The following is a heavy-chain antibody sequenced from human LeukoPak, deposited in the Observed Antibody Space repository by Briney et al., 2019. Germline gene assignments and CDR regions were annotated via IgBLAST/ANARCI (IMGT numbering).Heavy chain of an antibody. V-gene: IGHV4-59*08. CDR2: IYYSGST. J-gene: IGHJ4*02. Sequence: SETLSLTCTVSDGSISSYYWSWIRQPPGKGLEWIGYIYYSGSTYYNPSLKSRVTISVDTSKNQFSLKLSSVTAADTAVYYCARYHYYDSSGYTYYFDYWGQGTLVTVSS. D-gene: IGHD3-22*01. CDR1: DGSISSYY. CDR3: ARYHYYDSSGYTYYFDY.